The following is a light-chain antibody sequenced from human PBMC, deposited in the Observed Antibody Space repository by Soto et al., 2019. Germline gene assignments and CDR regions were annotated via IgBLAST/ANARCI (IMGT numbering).Light chain of an antibody. V-gene: IGLV2-14*01. Sequence: QSALTQPASVSGSPGQSITISCTGTSSDVGGYNYVSWYQQHPGKAPKLMIYDVSNRPSGVSNRFSGSKSGNTASLTISGLQAEDEADYYCSSYTSSRYVFRTGTKLTVL. CDR3: SSYTSSRYV. J-gene: IGLJ1*01. CDR2: DVS. CDR1: SSDVGGYNY.